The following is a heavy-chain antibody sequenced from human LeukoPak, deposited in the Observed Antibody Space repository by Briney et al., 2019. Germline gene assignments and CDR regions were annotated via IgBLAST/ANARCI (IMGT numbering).Heavy chain of an antibody. CDR2: IIPIFGTA. J-gene: IGHJ5*02. CDR1: GGTFSSYA. D-gene: IGHD3-10*01. CDR3: ARDGGSYGSGSRNWFDP. Sequence: VASVKVSCKASGGTFSSYAISWVRQAPGQGLEWMGGIIPIFGTANYAQKFQGRVTITADNSTSTAYMELSSLRSEDTAVYYCARDGGSYGSGSRNWFDPWGQGTLVTVSS. V-gene: IGHV1-69*06.